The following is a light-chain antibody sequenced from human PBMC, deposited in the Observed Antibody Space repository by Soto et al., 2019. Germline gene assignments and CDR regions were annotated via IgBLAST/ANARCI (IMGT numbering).Light chain of an antibody. J-gene: IGLJ2*01. V-gene: IGLV1-40*01. CDR1: SSNIGAGYD. Sequence: QSVLTQPPSVSGAPGQRVTISCTGSSSNIGAGYDVHWYRQLPGAAPKVLIYGDNNRPSGVPDRSSGSKSGTSASLAITGLQSEDEADYYCQSYDTSLSGLVVFGGGTKLTVL. CDR3: QSYDTSLSGLVV. CDR2: GDN.